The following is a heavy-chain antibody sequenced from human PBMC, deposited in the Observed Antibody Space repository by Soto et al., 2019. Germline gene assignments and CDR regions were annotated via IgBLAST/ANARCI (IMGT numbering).Heavy chain of an antibody. Sequence: GGSLRLSCAASGFTFSSYAMSWVRQAPGKGLEWVSAISGSGGSTYYADSVKGRFTISRDNSKNTLYLQMNSLRAEDTAVYYCAKIPPQKIWFGELLSPVDYWGQGTLVTVSS. V-gene: IGHV3-23*01. D-gene: IGHD3-10*01. J-gene: IGHJ4*02. CDR1: GFTFSSYA. CDR2: ISGSGGST. CDR3: AKIPPQKIWFGELLSPVDY.